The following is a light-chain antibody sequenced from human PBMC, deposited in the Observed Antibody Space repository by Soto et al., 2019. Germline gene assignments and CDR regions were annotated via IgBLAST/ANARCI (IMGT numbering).Light chain of an antibody. V-gene: IGKV1-39*01. CDR3: PQSYRIPPT. J-gene: IGKJ2*01. CDR2: GAS. CDR1: QAFSGH. Sequence: DLQMTQSPSSLSASVGDTVTISCRANQAFSGHLNWYQQKPGKAPKLLIYGASFLQSGVPSRFSGSGSGTDFTLTISSLPPDGSSAYYCPQSYRIPPTFGQGTKVEI.